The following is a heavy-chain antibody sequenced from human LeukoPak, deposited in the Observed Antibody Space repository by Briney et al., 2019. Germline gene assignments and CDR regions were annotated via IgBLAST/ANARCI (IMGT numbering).Heavy chain of an antibody. CDR1: GFTFSIYA. J-gene: IGHJ5*02. CDR3: ARDVQICCSGGSCYPSWFDP. Sequence: GGSLRLSCAAPGFTFSIYAMSWVRQAPGMGLEWVSTISGSGGSTYYADSVKGRFTISRDNSKNTLYLQMNSLRAEDTAVCYCARDVQICCSGGSCYPSWFDPWGQGTLVTVSS. D-gene: IGHD2-15*01. CDR2: ISGSGGST. V-gene: IGHV3-23*01.